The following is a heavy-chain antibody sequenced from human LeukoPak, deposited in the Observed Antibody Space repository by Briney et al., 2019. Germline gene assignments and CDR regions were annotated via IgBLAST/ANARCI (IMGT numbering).Heavy chain of an antibody. Sequence: ASVKVSCKASGYTFTGYYMHWVRQAPGQGLEWMGWINPNSGGTNYAQKFQGRVTMTRDTSISTAYMELSRLRSDDTAVYYCARGSIFGVVMVIFDYWGQGTLVTVSS. CDR3: ARGSIFGVVMVIFDY. V-gene: IGHV1-2*02. J-gene: IGHJ4*02. CDR2: INPNSGGT. CDR1: GYTFTGYY. D-gene: IGHD3-3*01.